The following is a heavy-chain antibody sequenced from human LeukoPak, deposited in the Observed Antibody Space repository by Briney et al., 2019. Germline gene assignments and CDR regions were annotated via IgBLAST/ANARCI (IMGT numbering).Heavy chain of an antibody. CDR3: ARSTYYYDSSASPEFGY. D-gene: IGHD3-22*01. J-gene: IGHJ4*02. V-gene: IGHV4-30-4*01. Sequence: NPSETLSLTCTVSGGSISSGDYYWSWIRQPPGKGLEWIGYIYYSGSTYYNPSLKSRVTISVDTSKNQFSLKLSSVTAADTAVYYCARSTYYYDSSASPEFGYWGQGTLVTVSS. CDR1: GGSISSGDYY. CDR2: IYYSGST.